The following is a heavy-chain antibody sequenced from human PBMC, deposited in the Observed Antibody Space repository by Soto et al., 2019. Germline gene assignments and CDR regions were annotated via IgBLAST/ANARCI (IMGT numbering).Heavy chain of an antibody. J-gene: IGHJ3*01. CDR3: ARGDRGGFDL. D-gene: IGHD3-16*01. V-gene: IGHV3-74*03. Sequence: EVQLVESGGGLVQPGESLRLSCAASGFTFSYYWMHWVRQTPGKGLLWVSHIHNDGSRTTYADSVKGRFIISRDNARNTVYLQMNSLRDDDTAVYYCARGDRGGFDLWGQGTAVTVSS. CDR2: IHNDGSRT. CDR1: GFTFSYYW.